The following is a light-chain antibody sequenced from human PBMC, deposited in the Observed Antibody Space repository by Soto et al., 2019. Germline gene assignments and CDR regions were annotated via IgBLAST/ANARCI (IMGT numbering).Light chain of an antibody. CDR1: QSVGNN. J-gene: IGKJ4*01. V-gene: IGKV3-11*01. CDR3: QQHANWPLT. CDR2: EAS. Sequence: EIVLPHCPASLSLYPGARATLSFRASQSVGNNLAWYQQKPGQAPGLLIYEASTRATGIPARFSGSGSGTDFTLTISSLEPEDFAVYYCQQHANWPLTFGGGTKVDIK.